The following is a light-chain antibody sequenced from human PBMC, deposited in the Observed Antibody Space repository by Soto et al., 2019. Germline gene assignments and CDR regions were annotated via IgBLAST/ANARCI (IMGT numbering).Light chain of an antibody. Sequence: QLVLTQPPSVSGAPGQRVTISCTGSSSNIGAGYDVHWYQQLPGTAPKLLIYGNNNRPSGVPDRFSGSKSGTSASLAITGLQAEDEADYYCQSYDNSLVVFGGGTKVTVL. J-gene: IGLJ3*02. CDR2: GNN. CDR3: QSYDNSLVV. CDR1: SSNIGAGYD. V-gene: IGLV1-40*01.